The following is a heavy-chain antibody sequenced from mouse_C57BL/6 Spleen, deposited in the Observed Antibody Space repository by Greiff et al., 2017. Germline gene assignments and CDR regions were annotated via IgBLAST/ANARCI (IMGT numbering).Heavy chain of an antibody. V-gene: IGHV1-18*01. CDR3: ARGLGGYTSYWYFDV. D-gene: IGHD2-2*01. Sequence: VQLQQSGPELVKPGASVKIPCKASGYTFTDYNMDWVKQSHGKSLEWIGDINPNNGGTIYTEKFKGKDTLTVDKSASTAYMELRRLTSEDTAVYYCARGLGGYTSYWYFDVWGTGTTVTVSS. CDR2: INPNNGGT. CDR1: GYTFTDYN. J-gene: IGHJ1*03.